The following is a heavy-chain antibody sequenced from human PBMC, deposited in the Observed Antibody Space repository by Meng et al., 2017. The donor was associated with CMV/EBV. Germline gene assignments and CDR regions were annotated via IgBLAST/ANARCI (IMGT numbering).Heavy chain of an antibody. CDR3: ARGDYSGYDRPGYGMDV. CDR1: GGTFSSYA. J-gene: IGHJ6*02. V-gene: IGHV1-69*05. D-gene: IGHD5-12*01. CDR2: IIPIFGTA. Sequence: SVKVSCKASGGTFSSYAISWVRQAPGQGLEWMGGIIPIFGTANYAQKFQGRVTITTDESTSTVYMELSSLRSEDTAVYYCARGDYSGYDRPGYGMDVWGQGTTVTVSS.